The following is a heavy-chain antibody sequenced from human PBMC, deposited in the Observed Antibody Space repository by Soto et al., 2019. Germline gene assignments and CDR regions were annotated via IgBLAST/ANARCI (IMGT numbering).Heavy chain of an antibody. CDR3: ARLLLRPGKFDY. CDR2: ISSSGDPT. J-gene: IGHJ4*02. V-gene: IGHV3-11*01. D-gene: IGHD2-21*01. Sequence: GGSLRLSCAASGFTFSDYYMTWIRQAPGKGLEWISDISSSGDPTYYADSVRGRFTISRDNAKNSLYLQLNSLRGEDTAVYYCARLLLRPGKFDYWGQGTLVTVSS. CDR1: GFTFSDYY.